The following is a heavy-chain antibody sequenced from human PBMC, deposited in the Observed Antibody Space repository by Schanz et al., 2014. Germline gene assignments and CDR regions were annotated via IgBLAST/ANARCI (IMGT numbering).Heavy chain of an antibody. V-gene: IGHV3-30*18. D-gene: IGHD2-2*02. CDR3: AKHLYQYNYYGMDV. CDR1: GFSFSGFG. CDR2: ISYDGRNK. J-gene: IGHJ6*02. Sequence: QVQLVESGGGVVQPGRSLRLSCAGSGFSFSGFGMHWVRQAPGKGLEWVAVISYDGRNKYFADSVKGRFTFSRDSSKNTVYLQMDSLRADDTAVYYCAKHLYQYNYYGMDVWGQGTLVTVSS.